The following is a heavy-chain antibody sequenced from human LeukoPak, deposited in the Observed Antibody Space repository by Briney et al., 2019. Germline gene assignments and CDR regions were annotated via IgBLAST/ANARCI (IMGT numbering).Heavy chain of an antibody. CDR2: ISSSGNTI. CDR3: VRDRGYSYGYTP. V-gene: IGHV3-48*03. D-gene: IGHD5-18*01. CDR1: GFTFSSYE. J-gene: IGHJ5*02. Sequence: GGSLRLSCAASGFTFSSYEMNWVRQAPGKGLEWVSYISSSGNTIYYADSVKGRFTISRDNAKNSLFLQMNSLRAEDTALYYCVRDRGYSYGYTPWGQGTLVTVSS.